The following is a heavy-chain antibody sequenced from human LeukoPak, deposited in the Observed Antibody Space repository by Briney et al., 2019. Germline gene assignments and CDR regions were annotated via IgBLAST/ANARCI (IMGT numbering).Heavy chain of an antibody. D-gene: IGHD1-26*01. CDR3: ANTLVGATTVLDY. V-gene: IGHV3-23*01. CDR1: EFTFTSYA. J-gene: IGHJ4*02. CDR2: ISGSGGST. Sequence: GGSLRLSCAASEFTFTSYAMSWVRQAPGKGLEWVSAISGSGGSTYYADSVKGRFTISRDNSKRSLYLQMHSLRAEDTAVYYCANTLVGATTVLDYWGQGTLVTVSS.